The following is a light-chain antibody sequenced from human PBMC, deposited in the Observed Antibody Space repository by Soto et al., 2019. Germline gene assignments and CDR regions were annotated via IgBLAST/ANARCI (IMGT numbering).Light chain of an antibody. J-gene: IGLJ1*01. Sequence: QSALTQPASVSGSPGQSITISYTGTSSDVGGYNYVSWYQHHPGKAPKLMIYDVSNRPSGVSNRFSGSKSGSTASLTISGLQPEDEADYYCCSYTTSNTRQIVFGTGTKVTVL. CDR3: CSYTTSNTRQIV. V-gene: IGLV2-14*03. CDR1: SSDVGGYNY. CDR2: DVS.